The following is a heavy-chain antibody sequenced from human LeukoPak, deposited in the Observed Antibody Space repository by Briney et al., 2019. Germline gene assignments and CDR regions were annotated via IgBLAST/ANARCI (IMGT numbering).Heavy chain of an antibody. V-gene: IGHV1-69*13. CDR3: ARANREWELSNEGGFED. Sequence: GASVKVSCKAPGSAGYAIAWVRQAPGQGLEWMGEIIPIYSTPNYAQKFQGRVTITADDSTSTAYMELSSLRSEDTAIYYCARANREWELSNEGGFEDWGQGTLVTVST. D-gene: IGHD1-26*01. CDR1: GSAGYA. CDR2: IIPIYSTP. J-gene: IGHJ4*02.